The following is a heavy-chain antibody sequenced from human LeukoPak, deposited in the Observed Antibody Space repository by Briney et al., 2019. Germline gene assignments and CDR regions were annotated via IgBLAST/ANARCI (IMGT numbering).Heavy chain of an antibody. CDR3: TKRVKYGGTWDHFAD. Sequence: GGSLRLSCAASGFTFDNYRMSWVRQAPGKGLEWVSTVNADGGNTYYADSVKGRFTISRDNSKSTLILQMNSLRVEDTALYYCTKRVKYGGTWDHFADWGQGTLVTASS. D-gene: IGHD1-26*01. CDR1: GFTFDNYR. CDR2: VNADGGNT. V-gene: IGHV3-23*01. J-gene: IGHJ4*02.